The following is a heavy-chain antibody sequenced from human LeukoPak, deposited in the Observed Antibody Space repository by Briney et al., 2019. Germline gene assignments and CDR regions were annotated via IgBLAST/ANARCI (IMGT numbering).Heavy chain of an antibody. V-gene: IGHV1-2*02. Sequence: GASVKVSCKASGYTFTGYYLHWVRQAPGQGLEWMGWINPNSGATNYAQKFQGRVTMTRDTSISTAYMELSRLTSDDTAVYYCARETSDYAAAYWGQGTLVTVSS. D-gene: IGHD3-16*01. CDR1: GYTFTGYY. CDR2: INPNSGAT. J-gene: IGHJ4*02. CDR3: ARETSDYAAAY.